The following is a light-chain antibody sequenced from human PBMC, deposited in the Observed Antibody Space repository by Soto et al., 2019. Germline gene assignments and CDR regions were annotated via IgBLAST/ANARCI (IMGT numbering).Light chain of an antibody. CDR2: AAS. CDR1: QGISNY. V-gene: IGKV1-27*01. CDR3: QKYNSAPRVT. Sequence: DIQMTQSPSSLSASVGDRVTITCRASQGISNYLAWYQQKPGKVPKLLIYAASTLQSGVPSQFSGSGSGTDFTLTISSLQPEDVATYYCQKYNSAPRVTFGQGTKVDIK. J-gene: IGKJ1*01.